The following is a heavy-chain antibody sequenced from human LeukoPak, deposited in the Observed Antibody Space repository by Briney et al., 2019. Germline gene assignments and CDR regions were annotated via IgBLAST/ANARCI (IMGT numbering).Heavy chain of an antibody. Sequence: SETLSLTCAVYGGSFSGYYWSWIRQPPGKGLEWIGEINHSGSTNYNPSLKSRATISVDTSKNQFSLKLSSVTAADTAVYYCARGKSTHYDYVWGSFSINWFDPWGQGTLVTVSS. CDR3: ARGKSTHYDYVWGSFSINWFDP. D-gene: IGHD3-16*01. CDR2: INHSGST. J-gene: IGHJ5*02. CDR1: GGSFSGYY. V-gene: IGHV4-34*01.